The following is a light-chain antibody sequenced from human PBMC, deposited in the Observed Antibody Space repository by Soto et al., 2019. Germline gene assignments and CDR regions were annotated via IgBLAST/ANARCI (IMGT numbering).Light chain of an antibody. J-gene: IGLJ3*02. CDR1: SSDVGSYNL. CDR2: EVT. CDR3: CSYTGSSTFGV. Sequence: QSALTQPASVSGSPGQSITISCTGTSSDVGSYNLVSWYQLHPGKAPKLMIYEVTKRPSGVSNRFSGSKSGNTASLTISGLPAEDEADYYCCSYTGSSTFGVFGGGTKLTVL. V-gene: IGLV2-23*02.